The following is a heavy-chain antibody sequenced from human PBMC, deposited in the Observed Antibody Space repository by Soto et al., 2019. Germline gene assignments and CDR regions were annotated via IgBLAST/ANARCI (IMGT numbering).Heavy chain of an antibody. V-gene: IGHV1-69*06. Sequence: QAQLVQSGAEVKKPGSSVKVSCKASGGTFSMYDISWVRQAPGQGLEWMGWIIPIFGTVNYAQKLQGSVTITADKTTSTTYMEMRSLRSEDTAVYSCATTVAGRPHYFDFWGQGTLVNVSS. CDR3: ATTVAGRPHYFDF. CDR2: IIPIFGTV. D-gene: IGHD6-19*01. CDR1: GGTFSMYD. J-gene: IGHJ4*02.